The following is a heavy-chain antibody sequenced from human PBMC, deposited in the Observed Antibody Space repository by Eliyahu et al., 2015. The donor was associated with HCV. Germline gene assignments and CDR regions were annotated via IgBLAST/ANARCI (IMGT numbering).Heavy chain of an antibody. CDR3: ASHSGSYVDYYGMDV. V-gene: IGHV4-59*01. CDR2: IYYSGST. Sequence: QVQLQESGPGLVKPSETLSLTCTVSGGSISSYYWSWIRQPPGKGLEWIGYIYYSGSTNYNPSLKSRVTISVDTSKNQFSLKLSSVTAADTAVYYCASHSGSYVDYYGMDVWGQGTTVTVSS. D-gene: IGHD1-26*01. CDR1: GGSISSYY. J-gene: IGHJ6*02.